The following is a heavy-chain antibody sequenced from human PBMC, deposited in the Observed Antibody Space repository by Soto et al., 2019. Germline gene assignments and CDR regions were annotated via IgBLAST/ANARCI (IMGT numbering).Heavy chain of an antibody. CDR2: INPNSGGT. Sequence: GASVKVSCKASGYTFTGYYMHWVRQAPGQGLEWMGWINPNSGGTNYAQKFQGWVTMTRDTSISTAYMELSRLRSDDTAVYYCERAGTPYYYGSGSYYNWFAPWGQGTLVTVSS. CDR3: ERAGTPYYYGSGSYYNWFAP. J-gene: IGHJ5*02. D-gene: IGHD3-10*01. CDR1: GYTFTGYY. V-gene: IGHV1-2*04.